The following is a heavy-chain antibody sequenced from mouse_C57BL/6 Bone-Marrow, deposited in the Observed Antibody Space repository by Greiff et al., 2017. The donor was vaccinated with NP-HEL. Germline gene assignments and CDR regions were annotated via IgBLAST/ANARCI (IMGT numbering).Heavy chain of an antibody. CDR3: TTWEYYGSFDY. CDR2: IDPENGDT. D-gene: IGHD1-1*01. V-gene: IGHV14-4*01. CDR1: GFNIKDDY. J-gene: IGHJ2*01. Sequence: EVKLMESGAELVRPGASVKLSCTASGFNIKDDYMHWVKQRPEQGLEWIGWIDPENGDTEYASKFQGKATITADTSSNTAYLQLSSLTSEDTAVYYCTTWEYYGSFDYWGQGTTLTVSS.